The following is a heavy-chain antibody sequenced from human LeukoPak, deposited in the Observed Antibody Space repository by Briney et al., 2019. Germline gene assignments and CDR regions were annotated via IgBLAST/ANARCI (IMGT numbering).Heavy chain of an antibody. CDR3: ARGRRGAEFNWFDP. D-gene: IGHD1-26*01. CDR1: GGSISSGGYY. J-gene: IGHJ5*02. CDR2: IYYSGST. Sequence: SETLSLTCTVSGGSISSGGYYWSWIRQHPGKGLEWIGYIYYSGSTNYNPSLKSRVTISVDTSKNQFSLKLSSVTAADTAVYYCARGRRGAEFNWFDPWGQGTLVTVSS. V-gene: IGHV4-61*08.